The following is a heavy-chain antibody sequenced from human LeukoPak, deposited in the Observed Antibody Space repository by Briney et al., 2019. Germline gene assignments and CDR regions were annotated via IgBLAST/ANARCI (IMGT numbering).Heavy chain of an antibody. V-gene: IGHV3-53*01. Sequence: GGSLRLSCAASGFTVSSDYMSWVRQAPGKGLEWVSVIYSGGSTYYADSVKGRFTISRDNSKNTLYLQMNSLRAEDTAVYYCARDGVAAAGRGIGYFDYWGQGTLVTVSS. J-gene: IGHJ4*02. CDR1: GFTVSSDY. CDR3: ARDGVAAAGRGIGYFDY. CDR2: IYSGGST. D-gene: IGHD6-13*01.